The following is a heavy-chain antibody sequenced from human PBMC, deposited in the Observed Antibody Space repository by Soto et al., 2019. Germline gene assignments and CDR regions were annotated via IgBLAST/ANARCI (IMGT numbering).Heavy chain of an antibody. Sequence: SXTLSLTCTVSGGSMSSGGYYWSWIRQQPGKGLEWIGYIYYSGSTYYNPSLKSRVTISVDASKNQFSLKLSSVTAADTAVYYCASENYYDSSGYYVNYWGQGTLVTVSS. V-gene: IGHV4-31*03. J-gene: IGHJ4*02. CDR2: IYYSGST. D-gene: IGHD3-22*01. CDR3: ASENYYDSSGYYVNY. CDR1: GGSMSSGGYY.